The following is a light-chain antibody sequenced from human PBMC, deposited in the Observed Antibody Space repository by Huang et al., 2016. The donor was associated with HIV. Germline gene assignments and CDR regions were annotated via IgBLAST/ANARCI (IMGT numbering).Light chain of an antibody. J-gene: IGKJ5*01. CDR1: QSLLDSDDGNTY. V-gene: IGKV2-40*01. Sequence: DIVMTQTPLSLPVTPGEPASISCRSSQSLLDSDDGNTYLDWYLQKPGQSPHLLIHTLSSRASGVPDRFSGSGSGTDFTLKISRVEAEDVGVYYCMQRIDFITFGQGTRLEIK. CDR3: MQRIDFIT. CDR2: TLS.